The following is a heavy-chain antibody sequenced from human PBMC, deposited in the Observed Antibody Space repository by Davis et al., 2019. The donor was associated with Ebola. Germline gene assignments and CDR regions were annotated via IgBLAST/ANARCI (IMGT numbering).Heavy chain of an antibody. Sequence: GESLKISCAASGFTLSKYWVHWVRQAPGKGLVWVSRINPDGSSTAYADSVKGRFTISRDNAKNTLFLQMNSLRADDTAVYYCARDVAGRAGYWGQGTLVTVSS. D-gene: IGHD1-14*01. V-gene: IGHV3-74*01. CDR1: GFTLSKYW. J-gene: IGHJ4*02. CDR3: ARDVAGRAGY. CDR2: INPDGSST.